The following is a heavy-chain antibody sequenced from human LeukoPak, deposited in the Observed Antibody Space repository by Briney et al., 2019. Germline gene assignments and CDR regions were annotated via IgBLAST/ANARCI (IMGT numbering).Heavy chain of an antibody. CDR2: IYYSGST. J-gene: IGHJ3*02. CDR1: GGSISSSSYY. V-gene: IGHV4-39*07. D-gene: IGHD1-26*01. CDR3: ARIFYSGSYYRKGGDAFDI. Sequence: SETLSLTCTVSGGSISSSSYYWGWIRQPPGKGLEWIGSIYYSGSTYYNPSLKSRVTISVDTSKNQFSLKLSSVTAADTAVYYCARIFYSGSYYRKGGDAFDIWGQGTMVTVSS.